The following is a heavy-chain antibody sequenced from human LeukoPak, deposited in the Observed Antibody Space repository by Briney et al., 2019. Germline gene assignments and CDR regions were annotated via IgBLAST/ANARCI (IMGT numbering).Heavy chain of an antibody. Sequence: PSETLSLTCTVSGGSISSSSYYWGWIRQPPGKGLEWIGSIYYSGSTYYHPSLKSRVTISVDTSKNQFSLKLSSVTAADTAVYYCARDGLSWYSTLSDYMDVWGKGTTVTVSS. CDR2: IYYSGST. CDR1: GGSISSSSYY. CDR3: ARDGLSWYSTLSDYMDV. V-gene: IGHV4-39*07. D-gene: IGHD6-13*01. J-gene: IGHJ6*03.